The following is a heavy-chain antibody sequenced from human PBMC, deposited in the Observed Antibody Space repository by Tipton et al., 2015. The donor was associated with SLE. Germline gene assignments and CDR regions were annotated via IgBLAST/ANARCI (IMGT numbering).Heavy chain of an antibody. CDR1: GFTFSDYY. Sequence: GSLRLSCAASGFTFSDYYMSWIRQAPGKGLEWVSYISTSGSTIYYADSVKGRFTISRDNPNNSLYLQMNSLRAEDTAVYYCARRRNSHYDSSGPLDYWGQGTLVTVSS. D-gene: IGHD3-22*01. J-gene: IGHJ4*02. V-gene: IGHV3-11*04. CDR2: ISTSGSTI. CDR3: ARRRNSHYDSSGPLDY.